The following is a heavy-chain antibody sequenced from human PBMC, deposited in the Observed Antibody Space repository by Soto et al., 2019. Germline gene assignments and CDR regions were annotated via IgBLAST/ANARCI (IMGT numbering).Heavy chain of an antibody. Sequence: GASVKVSCKASGYTITSYYMHCVRQAPEQGLEWMGIINPSGGSTSYAQKFQGRVTMTRDTSTSTVYMELSSLRSEDTAVYYCAREGERPTSTEYSQHWGKGTRVPVSS. CDR2: INPSGGST. CDR3: AREGERPTSTEYSQH. CDR1: GYTITSYY. J-gene: IGHJ1*01. V-gene: IGHV1-46*03. D-gene: IGHD3-16*01.